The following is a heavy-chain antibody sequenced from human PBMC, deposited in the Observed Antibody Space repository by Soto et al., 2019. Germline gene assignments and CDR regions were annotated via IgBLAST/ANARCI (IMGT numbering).Heavy chain of an antibody. CDR2: ISGSGGST. V-gene: IGHV3-23*01. CDR1: GFTFSSYA. D-gene: IGHD3-22*01. J-gene: IGHJ4*02. CDR3: AKTSSYYYDSSGDFNY. Sequence: GGSLRLSCAASGFTFSSYAMSWVRQAPGKGLEWVSAISGSGGSTYYADSVKGRFTISRDNSKNTLYLQMNSLRDEDTAVYYCAKTSSYYYDSSGDFNYWGQVTLVTVSS.